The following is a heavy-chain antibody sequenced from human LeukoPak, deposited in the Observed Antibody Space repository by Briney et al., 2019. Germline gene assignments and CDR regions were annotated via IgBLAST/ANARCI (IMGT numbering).Heavy chain of an antibody. J-gene: IGHJ4*02. Sequence: ASVKVSCKASGYTFTSYDINWVRQTTGQGLEWMGWMNPNSGNTGYAQKFQGRVTMTRNTSISTAYMELSSLRSEDTAVYYCAEWGDYDILTGYYVPDYWGQGTLVTVSS. D-gene: IGHD3-9*01. CDR3: AEWGDYDILTGYYVPDY. CDR1: GYTFTSYD. CDR2: MNPNSGNT. V-gene: IGHV1-8*01.